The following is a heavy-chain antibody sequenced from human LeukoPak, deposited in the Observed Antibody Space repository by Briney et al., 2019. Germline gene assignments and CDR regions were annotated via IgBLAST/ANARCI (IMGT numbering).Heavy chain of an antibody. J-gene: IGHJ4*02. CDR2: IWYDGSNK. Sequence: PGRALRLSCAASGFTFSSYGMHWVRQAPGKGLEWVAVIWYDGSNKYYADSVKGRFTISRDNAKNSLHLQMNSLRAEDTAVYYCARSYGWLPGGMWGQGTLVTVSS. CDR1: GFTFSSYG. V-gene: IGHV3-33*03. D-gene: IGHD5-12*01. CDR3: ARSYGWLPGGM.